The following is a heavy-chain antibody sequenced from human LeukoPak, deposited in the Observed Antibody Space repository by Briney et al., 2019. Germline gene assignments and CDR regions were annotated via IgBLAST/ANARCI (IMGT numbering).Heavy chain of an antibody. J-gene: IGHJ4*02. V-gene: IGHV3-21*01. CDR1: GFTFSSYS. Sequence: GGSLRLSCAASGFTFSSYSMNWVRQAPGKGLEWVSSISTSSSYIYYADSVKGRFTISRDNAKNSLYLQMSSLRAEDTAVYYCARFATYGSGTYAFDYWGQGTLVTVSS. CDR3: ARFATYGSGTYAFDY. D-gene: IGHD3-10*01. CDR2: ISTSSSYI.